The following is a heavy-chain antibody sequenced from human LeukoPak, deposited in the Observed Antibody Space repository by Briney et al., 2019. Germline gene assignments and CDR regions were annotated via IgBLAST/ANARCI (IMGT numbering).Heavy chain of an antibody. CDR3: ARGLSSGWYGLSI. D-gene: IGHD6-19*01. V-gene: IGHV1-18*01. CDR1: GYTFSNSG. J-gene: IGHJ3*02. Sequence: ASVKVSCKASGYTFSNSGISWVRQAPGQGLEWMGWISTYSGTTNYAHNLQGRLTMTTDTSTSTAYMELRNLKSDDTAVYYCARGLSSGWYGLSIWGQGTMVTVSS. CDR2: ISTYSGTT.